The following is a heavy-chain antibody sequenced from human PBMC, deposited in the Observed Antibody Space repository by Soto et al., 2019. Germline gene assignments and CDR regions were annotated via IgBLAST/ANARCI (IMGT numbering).Heavy chain of an antibody. V-gene: IGHV3-53*02. CDR1: GFTVSTNY. CDR3: ARRSSGYPYYFDY. D-gene: IGHD3-22*01. Sequence: EVQLVETGGGLIQPGGSLRLSCAASGFTVSTNYMSRVRQAPGKGLEWVSLIYSGGSTYYADSVKGRFTISSDNSKNTLYLQMNSLRAEDTAVYYCARRSSGYPYYFDYWGQGTLVTVSS. J-gene: IGHJ4*02. CDR2: IYSGGST.